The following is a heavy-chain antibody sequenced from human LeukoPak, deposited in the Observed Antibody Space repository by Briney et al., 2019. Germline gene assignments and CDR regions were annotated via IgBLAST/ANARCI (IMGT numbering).Heavy chain of an antibody. D-gene: IGHD7-27*01. V-gene: IGHV1-69*06. CDR3: ARADRPNWGNWYYYYYMDV. CDR1: GGTFSSYA. J-gene: IGHJ6*03. Sequence: GASVKVSCKASGGTFSSYAISWVRQAPGQGLEWMGGIIPIFGTANYAQKFQGRVTITADKSTSTAYMELSSLRSEDTAVYYCARADRPNWGNWYYYYYMDVWGKGTTVTVSS. CDR2: IIPIFGTA.